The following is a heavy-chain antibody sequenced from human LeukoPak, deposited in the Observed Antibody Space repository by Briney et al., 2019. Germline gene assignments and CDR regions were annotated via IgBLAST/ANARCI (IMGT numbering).Heavy chain of an antibody. CDR2: INHSGST. J-gene: IGHJ4*02. CDR1: GGSFSGYY. V-gene: IGHV4-34*01. Sequence: PSETLSLTCAVYGGSFSGYYWSWIRQPPGKGLEWIGEINHSGSTNYNPSLKSRVTISVDTSKNQFSLKLSSVTAADTAVYYCARGPFGYSYGRWGCWGQGTLVTVSS. D-gene: IGHD5-18*01. CDR3: ARGPFGYSYGRWGC.